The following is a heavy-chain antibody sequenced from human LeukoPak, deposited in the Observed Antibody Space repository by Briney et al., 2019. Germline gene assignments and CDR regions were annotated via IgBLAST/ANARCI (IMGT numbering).Heavy chain of an antibody. CDR2: INQSGST. D-gene: IGHD1-14*01. CDR1: GGSFSGYY. Sequence: SETLSLTCGVYGGSFSGYYWTWIRQPPGKGLEWIGEINQSGSTNYNPSLRSRLTIAVDTSKTHFSPELSSVTAADTAVYYCARFTGWFDPWGQGTLVTVSS. CDR3: ARFTGWFDP. V-gene: IGHV4-34*01. J-gene: IGHJ5*02.